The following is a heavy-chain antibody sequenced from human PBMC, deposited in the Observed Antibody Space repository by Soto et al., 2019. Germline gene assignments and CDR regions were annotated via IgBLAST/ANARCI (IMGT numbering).Heavy chain of an antibody. CDR3: AREIISLTTDWYFDL. D-gene: IGHD4-17*01. J-gene: IGHJ2*01. CDR2: IFDSGST. V-gene: IGHV4-30-4*01. CDR1: GGSISGGVYY. Sequence: QVQLQESGPGLVKPSQTLSLTCTVSGGSISGGVYYWSWIRQPPGKGLEWIGYIFDSGSTYYNPSLKSRVTISVDTSKNQFSLRLRSVTAADTAVYYCAREIISLTTDWYFDLWGRGTLVTVSS.